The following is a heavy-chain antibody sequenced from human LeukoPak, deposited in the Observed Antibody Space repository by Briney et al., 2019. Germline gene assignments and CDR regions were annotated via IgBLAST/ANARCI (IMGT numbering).Heavy chain of an antibody. Sequence: PGGSLRLSCSASGFTFSSYSMNWVRQAPGKGLEWVSSISSSSYIYYADSVKGRFTISRDNAKNSLYLQMNSLRAEDTAVYYCARIYDSSGYSFDYWGQGTLVTVSS. V-gene: IGHV3-21*01. CDR3: ARIYDSSGYSFDY. D-gene: IGHD3-22*01. J-gene: IGHJ4*02. CDR1: GFTFSSYS. CDR2: ISSSSYI.